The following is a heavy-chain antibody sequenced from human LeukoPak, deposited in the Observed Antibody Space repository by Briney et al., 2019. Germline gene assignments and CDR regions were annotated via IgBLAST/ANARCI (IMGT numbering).Heavy chain of an antibody. CDR1: GFIFSGYY. CDR2: ISGSGNDI. D-gene: IGHD3/OR15-3a*01. CDR3: GTHAGRTGSDD. Sequence: PGGSLRLSCATSGFIFSGYYMSCIRQAPGKGLEWVSYISGSGNDISYADSVKGRFTISRDNAKGSLYLQMNSLRAADTAVYYCGTHAGRTGSDDWGQGTLVTVSS. J-gene: IGHJ4*02. V-gene: IGHV3-11*01.